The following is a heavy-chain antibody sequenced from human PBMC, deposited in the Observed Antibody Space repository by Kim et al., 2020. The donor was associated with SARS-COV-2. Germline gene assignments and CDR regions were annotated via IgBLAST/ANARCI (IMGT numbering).Heavy chain of an antibody. D-gene: IGHD1-26*01. CDR2: ISYDGSNK. CDR3: ARGGVGATRLSWFDP. CDR1: GFTFSSYA. J-gene: IGHJ5*02. Sequence: GGSLRLSCAASGFTFSSYAMHWVRQAPGKGLEWVAVISYDGSNKYYADSVKGRFTISRDNSKNTLYLQMNSLRAEDTAVYYCARGGVGATRLSWFDP. V-gene: IGHV3-30*04.